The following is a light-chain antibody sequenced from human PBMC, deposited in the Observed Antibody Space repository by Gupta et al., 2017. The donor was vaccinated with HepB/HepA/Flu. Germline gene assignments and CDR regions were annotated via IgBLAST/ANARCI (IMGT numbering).Light chain of an antibody. Sequence: DPAVSVALGQTIRITCQGDSLRNYYASWYQQKPRQAPILVIYGKTSRPSGIPDRFSGSSSGNIASLIITGAQAEDEADYYCNSRDSNTNIVLFGGGTKLTVL. J-gene: IGLJ2*01. V-gene: IGLV3-19*01. CDR3: NSRDSNTNIVL. CDR2: GKT. CDR1: SLRNYY.